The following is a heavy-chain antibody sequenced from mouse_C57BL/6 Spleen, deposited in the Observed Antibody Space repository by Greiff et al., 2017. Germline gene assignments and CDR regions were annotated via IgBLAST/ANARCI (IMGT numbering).Heavy chain of an antibody. D-gene: IGHD4-1*01. J-gene: IGHJ2*01. V-gene: IGHV1-82*01. Sequence: VQLQQSGPELVKPGASVKISCTASGYAFSSSWLNWVQQRPGKGLEWIGRIYPGDGDTNCNGKFKGKDTLTADKSSSTAYMQLSNLTSEYSAVYFCASQTGNFDFWGQGTTLTVSS. CDR2: IYPGDGDT. CDR1: GYAFSSSW. CDR3: ASQTGNFDF.